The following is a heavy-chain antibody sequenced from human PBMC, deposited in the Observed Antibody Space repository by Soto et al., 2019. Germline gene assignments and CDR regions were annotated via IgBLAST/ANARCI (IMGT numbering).Heavy chain of an antibody. CDR3: ARLVFHCLRGSCDDYSFYGLDV. J-gene: IGHJ6*02. CDR2: IYFAGST. CDR1: GGSISSTDHY. D-gene: IGHD2-15*01. V-gene: IGHV4-39*01. Sequence: SETLSLTCTVSGGSISSTDHYRGWVRQPPGKGLEWLGSIYFAGSTFHNPALKSRATISVDTSRNQFSLRLTTVTASDTAVYYCARLVFHCLRGSCDDYSFYGLDVWGQGTTVIVSS.